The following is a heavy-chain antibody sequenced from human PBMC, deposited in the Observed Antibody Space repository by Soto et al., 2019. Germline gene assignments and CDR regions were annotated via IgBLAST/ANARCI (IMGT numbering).Heavy chain of an antibody. D-gene: IGHD2-15*01. CDR3: ARHTPAISISDH. CDR2: ISFSDNSI. Sequence: GGSLRLSCAASGFSFSDFYMSWIRQAPGKGLEWVSYISFSDNSIYYADSVKGRFTISRDNAKNSLYLQMNSLRAEDTAVYYCARHTPAISISDHWGQGTLVTVSS. J-gene: IGHJ4*02. V-gene: IGHV3-11*01. CDR1: GFSFSDFY.